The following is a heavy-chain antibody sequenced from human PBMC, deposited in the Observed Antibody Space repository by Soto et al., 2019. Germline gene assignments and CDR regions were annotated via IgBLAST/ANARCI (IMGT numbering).Heavy chain of an antibody. CDR2: ISSSGSTI. Sequence: GGSLRLSCAASGFTFSDYYRSWIRQAPGKGLEWVSYISSSGSTIYYADSVKGGFTISSDNAKNSLYLQINSLGADDTAVYYCARPSTDFWSGYYTGVNYYYYYMDVWGQGTTVTVSS. D-gene: IGHD3-3*01. J-gene: IGHJ6*03. CDR3: ARPSTDFWSGYYTGVNYYYYYMDV. V-gene: IGHV3-11*01. CDR1: GFTFSDYY.